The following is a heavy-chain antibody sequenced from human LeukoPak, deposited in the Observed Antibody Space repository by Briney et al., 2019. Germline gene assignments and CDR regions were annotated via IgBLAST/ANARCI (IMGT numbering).Heavy chain of an antibody. CDR2: IGKDGSEQ. CDR1: GFTFGDYA. Sequence: PGGSLRLSCTASGFTFGDYAMSWVRQAPGKGLEWVASIGKDGSEQAYADSVKGRFTISRDNARNSLYLQMSSLRVEDTATYYCTRDIVYLQLEYWGQGALVSVSS. V-gene: IGHV3-7*01. J-gene: IGHJ4*02. CDR3: TRDIVYLQLEY. D-gene: IGHD2-15*01.